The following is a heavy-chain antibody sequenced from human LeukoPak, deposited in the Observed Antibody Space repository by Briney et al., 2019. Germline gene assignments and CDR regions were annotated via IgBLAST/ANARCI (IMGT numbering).Heavy chain of an antibody. V-gene: IGHV4-34*01. J-gene: IGHJ6*03. CDR1: GGSFSGYY. D-gene: IGHD3-10*01. CDR3: ARERRITMVRGVIANYYYYYYMDV. Sequence: SETLSLTCAVYGGSFSGYYWSWIRQPPGKGLEWIGEINHSGSTNYNPSLKRRVTIAVDTSKNQFYLKLRSVTAEDTAVYYCARERRITMVRGVIANYYYYYYMDVWGKGTTVTISS. CDR2: INHSGST.